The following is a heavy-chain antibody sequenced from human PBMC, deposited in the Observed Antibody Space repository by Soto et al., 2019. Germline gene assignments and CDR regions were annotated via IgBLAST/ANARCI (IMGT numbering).Heavy chain of an antibody. V-gene: IGHV3-30-3*01. CDR3: ARAEDYSSSWGGVYYYYGMDV. J-gene: IGHJ6*02. Sequence: GGSLRLSCAASGFTFSSYAMHWVRQAPGKGLEWVAVISYDGSNKYYADSVKGRFTISRDNSKNTLYLQMNSLRAEDTAVYYCARAEDYSSSWGGVYYYYGMDVWGQGTTVTVSS. CDR1: GFTFSSYA. CDR2: ISYDGSNK. D-gene: IGHD6-13*01.